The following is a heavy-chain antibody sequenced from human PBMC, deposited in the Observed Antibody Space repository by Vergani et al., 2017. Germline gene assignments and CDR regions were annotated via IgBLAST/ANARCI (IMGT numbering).Heavy chain of an antibody. Sequence: QVQLVQSGAEVKTPGASVKVSCKASGYTFTSYGISWVRQAPGQGLEWMGWISAYNGNTNYSQNFQGRVTLTADESTSTAYMELSSLRSDDTAVYYSARDRRDCSGGSCYPAYWGQGTLMSVSS. CDR3: ARDRRDCSGGSCYPAY. CDR2: ISAYNGNT. CDR1: GYTFTSYG. V-gene: IGHV1-18*01. J-gene: IGHJ4*02. D-gene: IGHD2-15*01.